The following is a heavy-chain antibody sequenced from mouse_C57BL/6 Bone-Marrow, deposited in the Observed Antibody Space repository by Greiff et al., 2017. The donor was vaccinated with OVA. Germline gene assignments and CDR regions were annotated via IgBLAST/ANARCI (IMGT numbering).Heavy chain of an antibody. J-gene: IGHJ1*03. CDR2: ILPGSGST. CDR3: AREGYYVSSRYWYFDV. D-gene: IGHD1-1*01. V-gene: IGHV1-9*01. CDR1: GYTFTGYW. Sequence: QVQLQQSGAELMKPGASVKLSCKATGYTFTGYWIEWVKQRPGHGLEWIGEILPGSGSTNYNEKFKGKATFTADTSSNTAYMQLSSLTTEDSAIYDSAREGYYVSSRYWYFDVWGTGTTVTVSS.